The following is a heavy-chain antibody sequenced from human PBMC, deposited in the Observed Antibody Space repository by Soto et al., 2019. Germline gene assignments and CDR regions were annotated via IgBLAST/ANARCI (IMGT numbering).Heavy chain of an antibody. CDR2: TYYRSRWYN. CDR1: GDSVSSNSAA. Sequence: PSQTLSLTCAISGDSVSSNSAAWNWIRLSPSRGLEWLARTYYRSRWYNDYAVSVRSRITVNPDTSKNQFSLQLTSVTPEDTAVYYCAGTTSHQWYYTDFCGKGIMVTVSS. D-gene: IGHD1-7*01. J-gene: IGHJ6*03. CDR3: AGTTSHQWYYTDF. V-gene: IGHV6-1*01.